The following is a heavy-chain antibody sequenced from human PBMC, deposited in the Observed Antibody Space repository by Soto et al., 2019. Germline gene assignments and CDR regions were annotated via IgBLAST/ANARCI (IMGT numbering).Heavy chain of an antibody. Sequence: PSETLSLTCTASGGPISSGGYYWSWVRQATGEGLEWVAAIGIAGDTYYPASVQGRFTISRENAKNSLYLQMNSLRAGDTAVYYCARVLRGYSGFEDYFDYWGQGALVTVSS. D-gene: IGHD5-12*01. CDR3: ARVLRGYSGFEDYFDY. J-gene: IGHJ4*02. CDR2: IGIAGDT. V-gene: IGHV3-13*04. CDR1: GGPISSGGYY.